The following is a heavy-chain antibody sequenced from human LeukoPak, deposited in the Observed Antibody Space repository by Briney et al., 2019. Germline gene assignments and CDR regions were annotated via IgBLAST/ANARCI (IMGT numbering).Heavy chain of an antibody. CDR1: DYTFTSYG. Sequence: ASVKVSCKASDYTFTSYGITWVRQAPGQGLEWMGWISAYNGNRNYAQKFQGRVTMTTDTSTSTAYMELRSLRSDDTAVYYCARDFYGSGSFYRFDYWGQGTLVTVSS. CDR2: ISAYNGNR. V-gene: IGHV1-18*01. J-gene: IGHJ4*02. D-gene: IGHD3-10*01. CDR3: ARDFYGSGSFYRFDY.